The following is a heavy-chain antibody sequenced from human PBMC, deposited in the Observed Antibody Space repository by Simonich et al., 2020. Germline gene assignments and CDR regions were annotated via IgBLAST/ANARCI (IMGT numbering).Heavy chain of an antibody. CDR2: IRSSSSYI. V-gene: IGHV3-21*01. Sequence: EVQLVASGGGLVKPGGSLRLSCAASGFTFSSYSMNWVCQAPGKGREWVSSIRSSSSYIYYADSVKGRFTISRENAKNSLYLQMNSLRAEDTAVYYCARKRFLEWFFDYWGQGTLVTVSS. D-gene: IGHD3-3*01. J-gene: IGHJ4*02. CDR3: ARKRFLEWFFDY. CDR1: GFTFSSYS.